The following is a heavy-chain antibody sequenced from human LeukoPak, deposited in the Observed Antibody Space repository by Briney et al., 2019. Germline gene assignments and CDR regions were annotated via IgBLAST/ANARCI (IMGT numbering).Heavy chain of an antibody. D-gene: IGHD1-26*01. Sequence: SETLSLTCTVSGGSISSSSYYWGWVRQPPGKGLEWIGSIYYSGSTYYNPPLKSRVTISVDTSKNQFSLKLSSVTAADTAVYYCARAYSGSYLDYWGQGTLVTVSS. CDR1: GGSISSSSYY. CDR3: ARAYSGSYLDY. J-gene: IGHJ4*02. CDR2: IYYSGST. V-gene: IGHV4-39*01.